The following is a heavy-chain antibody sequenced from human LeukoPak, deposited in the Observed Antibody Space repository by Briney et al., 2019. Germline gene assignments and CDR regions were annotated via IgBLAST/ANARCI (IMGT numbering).Heavy chain of an antibody. CDR1: GMTFDDYA. CDR3: AKGFSVLASNHYFYYFGMDV. V-gene: IGHV3-43*02. CDR2: ISGDGGST. J-gene: IGHJ6*02. Sequence: GGTLRLSCAASGMTFDDYAMHWVRRAPGKGLEWVSLISGDGGSTYYADSVKGRFTISRDNSKNSLYLQMTNLRTEDTALYYCAKGFSVLASNHYFYYFGMDVWGQGTTVTVSS. D-gene: IGHD3-3*01.